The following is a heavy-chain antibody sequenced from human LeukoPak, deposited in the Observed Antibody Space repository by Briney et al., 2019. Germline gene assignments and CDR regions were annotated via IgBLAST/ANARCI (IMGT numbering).Heavy chain of an antibody. CDR3: ARTDGGDNFAFDY. D-gene: IGHD2-21*02. J-gene: IGHJ4*02. Sequence: SQTLSLTCTVSGGSISSYYWSWIRQPPGKGLEWIGYIYYSGSTNYNPSLKSRVTISVDTSKNQFSLKLSSVTAADTAVYYCARTDGGDNFAFDYWGQGTLVTVSS. CDR1: GGSISSYY. CDR2: IYYSGST. V-gene: IGHV4-59*01.